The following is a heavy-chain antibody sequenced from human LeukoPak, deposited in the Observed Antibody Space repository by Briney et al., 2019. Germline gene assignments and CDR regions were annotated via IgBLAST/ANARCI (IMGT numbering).Heavy chain of an antibody. D-gene: IGHD6-13*01. CDR2: IYYSGST. V-gene: IGHV4-39*01. Sequence: SETLSLTCTVSGGSISSSSYYWGWIRQPPGKGLERIGSIYYSGSTYYNPSLKSRVTISVDTSKNQFSLKLSSVTAADTAVYYCARKYSSSWYNVDIFGKSWNWFDPWGQGTLVTVSS. CDR3: ARKYSSSWYNVDIFGKSWNWFDP. CDR1: GGSISSSSYY. J-gene: IGHJ5*02.